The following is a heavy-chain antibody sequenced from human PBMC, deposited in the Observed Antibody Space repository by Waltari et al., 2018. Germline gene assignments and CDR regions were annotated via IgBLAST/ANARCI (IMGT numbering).Heavy chain of an antibody. CDR1: GYTFVDNY. J-gene: IGHJ4*02. Sequence: QVQLVQSEAEMKKPGASVKVSCKTSGYTFVDNYFHWVRQAPGHGLGWMGWINPNSGGTNYEQKLQGRVAMTRDTSTGTAYMELSSLASDDTAIYYCARSDVEMATIFDYWGQGTLVTVSS. D-gene: IGHD5-12*01. CDR2: INPNSGGT. CDR3: ARSDVEMATIFDY. V-gene: IGHV1-2*02.